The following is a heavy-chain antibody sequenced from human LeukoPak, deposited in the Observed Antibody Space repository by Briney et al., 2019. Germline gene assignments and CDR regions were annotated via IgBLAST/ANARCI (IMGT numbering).Heavy chain of an antibody. J-gene: IGHJ4*02. D-gene: IGHD3/OR15-3a*01. Sequence: GESLKISCKGSGYSFTSYWIGWVRQMPGKGLEWMGIIYPGDSDTRYSPSFQGQVTISADKSISTAYLQWSSLKASDPAMYYCARHGRKRTVVPGYWGQGTLVTVSS. CDR2: IYPGDSDT. CDR3: ARHGRKRTVVPGY. V-gene: IGHV5-51*01. CDR1: GYSFTSYW.